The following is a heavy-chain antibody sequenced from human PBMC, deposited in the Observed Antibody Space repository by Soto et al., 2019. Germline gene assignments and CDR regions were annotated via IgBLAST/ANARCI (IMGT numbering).Heavy chain of an antibody. J-gene: IGHJ6*03. V-gene: IGHV1-69*04. CDR2: IIPILGIA. CDR3: ARERTTVTDYYYYYMDV. Sequence: SVKVSCKASGGTFSSYTISWVRQAPGQGLEWMGRIIPILGIANYAQKFQGRVTITADKSTSTAYMELSSLRSEDTAVYYCARERTTVTDYYYYYMDVWGKGTTVTVSS. D-gene: IGHD4-17*01. CDR1: GGTFSSYT.